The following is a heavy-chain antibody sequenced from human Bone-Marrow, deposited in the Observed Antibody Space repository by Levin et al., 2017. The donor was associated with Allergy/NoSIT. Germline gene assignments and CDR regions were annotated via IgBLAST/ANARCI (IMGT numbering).Heavy chain of an antibody. CDR2: ISGSGGST. CDR1: GFTFSSYA. CDR3: ANCITMIPPAGFDP. Sequence: GESLKISCAASGFTFSSYAMSWVRQAPGKGLEWVSAISGSGGSTYYADSVKGRFTISRDNSKNTLYLQMNSLRAEDTAVYYCANCITMIPPAGFDPWGQGTLVTVSS. J-gene: IGHJ5*02. D-gene: IGHD3-22*01. V-gene: IGHV3-23*01.